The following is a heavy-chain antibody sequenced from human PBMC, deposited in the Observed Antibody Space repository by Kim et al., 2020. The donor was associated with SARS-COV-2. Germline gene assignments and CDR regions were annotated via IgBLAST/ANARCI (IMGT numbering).Heavy chain of an antibody. CDR1: GFTFSSYA. CDR3: AKVVHGHIVVVPAAMYAFDI. V-gene: IGHV3-23*01. J-gene: IGHJ3*02. D-gene: IGHD2-2*01. CDR2: ISGSGGST. Sequence: GGSLRLSCAASGFTFSSYAMSWVRQAPGKGLEWVSAISGSGGSTYYADSVKGRFTISRDNSKNTLYLQMNSLRAEDTAVYYCAKVVHGHIVVVPAAMYAFDIWGQGTMVTVSS.